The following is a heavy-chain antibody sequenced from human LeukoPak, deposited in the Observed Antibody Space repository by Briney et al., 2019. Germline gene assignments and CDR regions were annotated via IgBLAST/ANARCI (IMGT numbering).Heavy chain of an antibody. CDR1: GFTFSSYE. V-gene: IGHV3-30*18. CDR3: AKLGTTSVTTGY. Sequence: GGSLRLSCAASGFTFSSYEMNWVRQAPGKGLEWVAVISYDGSNKYYADSVKGRFTISRDNSKNTLYLQMNSLRGEDTAVYYCAKLGTTSVTTGYWGQGTLVTVSS. D-gene: IGHD4-17*01. CDR2: ISYDGSNK. J-gene: IGHJ4*02.